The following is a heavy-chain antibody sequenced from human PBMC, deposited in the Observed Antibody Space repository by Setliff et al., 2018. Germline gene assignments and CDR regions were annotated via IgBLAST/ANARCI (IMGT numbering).Heavy chain of an antibody. V-gene: IGHV4-59*01. Sequence: SETLSLTCNVSGASIRNFYWTWIRQPPGKGLEWIGYVHFTGSTNYNPSLKSRVTMSVDTSKTQFSLKLNSMTTADTAVYYCARGGTYRYFDYWGQGTLVT. CDR1: GASIRNFY. J-gene: IGHJ4*02. CDR3: ARGGTYRYFDY. CDR2: VHFTGST.